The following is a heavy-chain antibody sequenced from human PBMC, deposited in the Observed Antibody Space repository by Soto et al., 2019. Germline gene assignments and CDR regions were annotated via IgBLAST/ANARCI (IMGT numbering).Heavy chain of an antibody. D-gene: IGHD2-15*01. J-gene: IGHJ3*02. CDR2: IIPIFGTA. CDR3: ARGGTVVVVAATRAFDI. V-gene: IGHV1-69*13. Sequence: ASVKVSCKASGGTFSSYAISWVRQAPGQGLEWMGGIIPIFGTANYAQKFQGRVTITADESTSTACMELSSLRSEDTAVYYCARGGTVVVVAATRAFDIWGQGTMVTVSS. CDR1: GGTFSSYA.